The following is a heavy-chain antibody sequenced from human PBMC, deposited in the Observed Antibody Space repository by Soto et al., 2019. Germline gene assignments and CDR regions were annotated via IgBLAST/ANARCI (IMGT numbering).Heavy chain of an antibody. J-gene: IGHJ6*04. Sequence: GGSLRLSCAASGFTFSSYSMNWVRQAPGKGLEWVSSISSSSSYIYYADSVKGRFTISRDNAKNSLYLQMNSLRAEDTAVYYCARDRAAAGSLYYYGMDVWGKGTTVTVSS. V-gene: IGHV3-21*01. CDR2: ISSSSSYI. CDR3: ARDRAAAGSLYYYGMDV. D-gene: IGHD6-13*01. CDR1: GFTFSSYS.